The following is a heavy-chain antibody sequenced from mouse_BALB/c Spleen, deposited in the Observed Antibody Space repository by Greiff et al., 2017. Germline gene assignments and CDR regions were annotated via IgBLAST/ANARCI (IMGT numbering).Heavy chain of an antibody. V-gene: IGHV1S81*02. D-gene: IGHD2-3*01. J-gene: IGHJ2*01. Sequence: QVQLQQSGAELVKPGASVKLSCKASGYTFTSYYMYWVKQRPGQGLEWIGEINPSNGGTNFNEKFKSKATLTVDKSSSTAYMQLSSLTSEDSAVYYCTRVSYDGYPFDYWGQGTTLTVSS. CDR1: GYTFTSYY. CDR3: TRVSYDGYPFDY. CDR2: INPSNGGT.